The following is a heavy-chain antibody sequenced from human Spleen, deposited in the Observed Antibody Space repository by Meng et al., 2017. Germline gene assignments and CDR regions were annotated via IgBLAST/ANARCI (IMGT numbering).Heavy chain of an antibody. Sequence: GSLRLSCTVSGGSVSSGSYYWSWIRQPPGKGLEWIGYIYYSDTTNYNPSLKRRVTISVDTSKNQFSLKLSSVTAADTAVYYCARNKGSGYYNYGMDVWGQGNTVNGAS. CDR1: GGSVSSGSYY. CDR2: IYYSDTT. J-gene: IGHJ6*02. D-gene: IGHD1-26*01. V-gene: IGHV4-61*01. CDR3: ARNKGSGYYNYGMDV.